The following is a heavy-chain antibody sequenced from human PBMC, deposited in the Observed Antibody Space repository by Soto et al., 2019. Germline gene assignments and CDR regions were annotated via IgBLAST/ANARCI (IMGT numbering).Heavy chain of an antibody. J-gene: IGHJ6*02. Sequence: GALRLSCAGSGFTFGTYSMNWVRQAAGKGLEWIAYISYDSDTIQYADSVKGRFTISRDNAKNSLYLQMNSLRDEDTAVYYCARLYYDYVWGQGTTVTVSS. CDR2: ISYDSDTI. CDR1: GFTFGTYS. CDR3: ARLYYDYV. V-gene: IGHV3-48*02. D-gene: IGHD3-3*01.